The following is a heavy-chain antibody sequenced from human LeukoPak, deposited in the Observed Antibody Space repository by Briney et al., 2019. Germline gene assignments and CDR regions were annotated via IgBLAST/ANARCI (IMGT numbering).Heavy chain of an antibody. CDR2: LFATGST. D-gene: IGHD1-26*01. V-gene: IGHV4-61*02. CDR1: GGSINSGNYY. Sequence: SDTLSLTCTVSGGSINSGNYYWTWIRQPAGKGLEWIGRLFATGSTSSSHNPSLSGRASISVDTSKNQFSLELNSVTAADSAVYFCASGIVSSRFYDYMDVWGRGTTVTVSS. CDR3: ASGIVSSRFYDYMDV. J-gene: IGHJ6*03.